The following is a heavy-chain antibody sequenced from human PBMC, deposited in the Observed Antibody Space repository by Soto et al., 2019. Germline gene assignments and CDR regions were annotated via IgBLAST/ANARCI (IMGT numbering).Heavy chain of an antibody. CDR2: IDPAGGST. CDR1: GYTFTTYY. D-gene: IGHD1-26*01. J-gene: IGHJ4*02. V-gene: IGHV1-46*01. CDR3: ASNVNSGLDY. Sequence: QVQLVQSGAEVKEPGASVKASCKASGYTFTTYYIHWVRQAPGQGLEWMGRIDPAGGSTSYAQKFQGRVTMTRDKSTSTVYMELSSLRSEDTAVYYCASNVNSGLDYWGQGTLVTISS.